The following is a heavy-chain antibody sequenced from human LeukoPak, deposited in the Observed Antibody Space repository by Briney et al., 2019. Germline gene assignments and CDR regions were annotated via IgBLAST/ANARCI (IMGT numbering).Heavy chain of an antibody. J-gene: IGHJ4*02. CDR2: IIPILGIA. CDR3: ARAAMALWFGESDY. V-gene: IGHV1-69*04. CDR1: GGTFSSYA. Sequence: SVKVSCKASGGTFSSYAISWVRQGPGQGLEWMGRIIPILGIANYAQKFQGRVTITADKSTSTAYMELSSLRSEDTAVYYCARAAMALWFGESDYWGQGTLVTVSS. D-gene: IGHD3-10*01.